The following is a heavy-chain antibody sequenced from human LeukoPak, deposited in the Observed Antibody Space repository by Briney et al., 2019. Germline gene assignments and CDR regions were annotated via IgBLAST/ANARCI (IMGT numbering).Heavy chain of an antibody. D-gene: IGHD3-22*01. CDR2: ISAYNGNT. V-gene: IGHV1-18*01. Sequence: ASVKVSCKASGYTFTSYGISWVRQAPGQGLEWMGWISAYNGNTNYAQKLQGRVTMTTDTSTSTAYMELRSLRSDDTAVYYCARAGEYYYDRAFFDYWGQGTLVTVSS. CDR1: GYTFTSYG. J-gene: IGHJ4*02. CDR3: ARAGEYYYDRAFFDY.